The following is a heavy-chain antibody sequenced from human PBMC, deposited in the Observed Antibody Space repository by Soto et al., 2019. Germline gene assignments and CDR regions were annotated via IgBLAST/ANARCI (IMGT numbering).Heavy chain of an antibody. CDR1: GYTFTSYG. CDR2: ISAYNGNT. D-gene: IGHD3-22*01. J-gene: IGHJ4*02. CDR3: AFGDYYDSSGYYFYY. Sequence: ASVKVSCKASGYTFTSYGISWVRRAPGQGLEWMGWISAYNGNTNYAQKLQGRVTMTTDTSTSTAYMELRSLRSDDTAVYYCAFGDYYDSSGYYFYYWGQGTPVTVSS. V-gene: IGHV1-18*01.